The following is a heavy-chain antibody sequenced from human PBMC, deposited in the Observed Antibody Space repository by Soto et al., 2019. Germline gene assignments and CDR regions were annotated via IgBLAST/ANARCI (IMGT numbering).Heavy chain of an antibody. V-gene: IGHV3-53*01. J-gene: IGHJ6*02. Sequence: GGSLRLSCAAAAFTLSSNYMSWVRQAPGKGLEWVSVIYSGVSTYYADSVKGRFTISRDNSKNTLYLQMNSLRAEDTAVYYCARDGPQWFGEPKYGMDVWGQGTKVSVSS. CDR3: ARDGPQWFGEPKYGMDV. CDR1: AFTLSSNY. D-gene: IGHD3-10*01. CDR2: IYSGVST.